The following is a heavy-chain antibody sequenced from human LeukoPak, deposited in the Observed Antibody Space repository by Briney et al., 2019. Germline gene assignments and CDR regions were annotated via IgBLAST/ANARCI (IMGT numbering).Heavy chain of an antibody. J-gene: IGHJ4*02. CDR1: GGSISGYH. CDR3: ARHYDFWSGPDY. V-gene: IGHV4-59*08. CDR2: IYYSGST. D-gene: IGHD3-3*01. Sequence: KPSETLSLTCIVSGGSISGYHWSWIRQPPGKGLEWIGYIYYSGSTNYNPSLKSRVTISVDTSKNEFSLKLSSVTAADTAVYHCARHYDFWSGPDYWGQGTLVTVSS.